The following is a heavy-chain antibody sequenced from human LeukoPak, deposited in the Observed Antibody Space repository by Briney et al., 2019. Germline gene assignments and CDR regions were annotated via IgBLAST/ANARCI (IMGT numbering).Heavy chain of an antibody. J-gene: IGHJ5*01. Sequence: GESLKISCKGSGYSFTSYGIAWLRQMPGKGLEWMGIIYPGDSDTRYSPSFQGQVTISADKSISTAYLQWSSLKASDTAMYYCARRADSSGYFVSWGQGTLVTVSS. CDR1: GYSFTSYG. CDR2: IYPGDSDT. CDR3: ARRADSSGYFVS. D-gene: IGHD3-22*01. V-gene: IGHV5-51*01.